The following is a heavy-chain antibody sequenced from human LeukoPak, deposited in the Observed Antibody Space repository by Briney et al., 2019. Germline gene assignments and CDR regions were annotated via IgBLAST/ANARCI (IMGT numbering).Heavy chain of an antibody. Sequence: AGGSLRLSCVASGFTFHDYAIHWVRQVPGKGLEWVNLISGDGGSTYYAGSVKGRFTISRDNSKNSLYLQMNSLRTEDTALYYCAKATTSAGWDWSDPWGQGTLVTVSS. V-gene: IGHV3-43*02. CDR3: AKATTSAGWDWSDP. J-gene: IGHJ5*02. CDR1: GFTFHDYA. D-gene: IGHD1-1*01. CDR2: ISGDGGST.